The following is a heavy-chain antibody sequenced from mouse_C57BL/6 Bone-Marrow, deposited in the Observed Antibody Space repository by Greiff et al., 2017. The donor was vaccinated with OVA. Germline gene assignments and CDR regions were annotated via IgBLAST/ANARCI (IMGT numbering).Heavy chain of an antibody. Sequence: VQLQQSGPELVKPGASVKISCKASGYSFTDYNMNWVKQSNGKSLEWIGVINPNSGTTSYNQKFKGKATLTVDQPSSTAYMQLNSLTSEDSAVYYCARSYYGGYWDIDVWGKGTTVTVSS. V-gene: IGHV1-39*01. CDR2: INPNSGTT. D-gene: IGHD1-1*01. CDR3: ARSYYGGYWDIDV. CDR1: GYSFTDYN. J-gene: IGHJ1*03.